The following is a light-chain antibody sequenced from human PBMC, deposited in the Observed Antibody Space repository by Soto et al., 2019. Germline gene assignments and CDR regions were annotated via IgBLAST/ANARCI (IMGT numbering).Light chain of an antibody. Sequence: DIQMTQSPSSLSASVGDRVTIACRASQTISTYLNWYQQKPGKAPRLLIYDASSLLSGVPSRFSGSGSGTEFTLTINSLQSEDFAVYYCQQYQNLWTFGQGTKVDIK. CDR2: DAS. J-gene: IGKJ1*01. CDR3: QQYQNLWT. V-gene: IGKV1-39*01. CDR1: QTISTY.